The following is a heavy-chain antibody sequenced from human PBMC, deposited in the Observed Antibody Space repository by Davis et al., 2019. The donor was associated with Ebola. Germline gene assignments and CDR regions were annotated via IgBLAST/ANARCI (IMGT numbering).Heavy chain of an antibody. V-gene: IGHV4-39*01. J-gene: IGHJ6*04. Sequence: SETLSLTCTVSGGSISSSSYYWGWIRQPPGKGLEWIGSISYSGSTYYNPSFKSRVTISVDTSKNQFSLKLRSVTAADTAVYYCARDSSSWYESAYYYGLDVWGKGTTVTVSS. CDR3: ARDSSSWYESAYYYGLDV. D-gene: IGHD6-13*01. CDR1: GGSISSSSYY. CDR2: ISYSGST.